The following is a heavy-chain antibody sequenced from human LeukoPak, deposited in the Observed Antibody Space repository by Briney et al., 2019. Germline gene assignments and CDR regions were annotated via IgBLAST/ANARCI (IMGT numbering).Heavy chain of an antibody. CDR2: ISSSGGST. CDR1: GFTFSTYW. Sequence: QPGGSLRLSCAASGFTFSTYWLHWVRQAPGKGLEWVSVISSSGGSTYYADSVKGRFTISRDNSKNTLYLQMNSLRAEDTAVYYCAKRIDYGDYAFFFDYWGQGTLVTVSS. J-gene: IGHJ4*02. V-gene: IGHV3-23*01. CDR3: AKRIDYGDYAFFFDY. D-gene: IGHD4-17*01.